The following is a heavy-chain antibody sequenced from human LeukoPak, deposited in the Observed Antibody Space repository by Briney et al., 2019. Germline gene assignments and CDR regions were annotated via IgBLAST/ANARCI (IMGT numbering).Heavy chain of an antibody. D-gene: IGHD2-2*01. CDR3: TTALSSIVVVPAAIRPFDI. J-gene: IGHJ3*02. CDR2: IKSKTDGGTT. CDR1: GFTFSNAW. Sequence: GGSLRLSCAASGFTFSNAWMSWVRQAPGKGLEWVGRIKSKTDGGTTDYAAPVKGRFTISRDDSKNTLYLQMNSLKTEDTAVYYCTTALSSIVVVPAAIRPFDIWGQGTMVAVSS. V-gene: IGHV3-15*01.